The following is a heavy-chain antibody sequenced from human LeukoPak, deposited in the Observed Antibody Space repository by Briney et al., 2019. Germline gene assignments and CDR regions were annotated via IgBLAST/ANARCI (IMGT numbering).Heavy chain of an antibody. Sequence: GESLKICCKGSGYSFTSHWIGWVRQMPGKGLEWMGIIYPGDSDTRYNPSFQGQVTISADTSIRTAYLQWSSLKASDTAMYYCARVLWTWALNYYYGMDVWGQGTTVTVSS. CDR2: IYPGDSDT. CDR1: GYSFTSHW. V-gene: IGHV5-51*01. CDR3: ARVLWTWALNYYYGMDV. D-gene: IGHD3/OR15-3a*01. J-gene: IGHJ6*02.